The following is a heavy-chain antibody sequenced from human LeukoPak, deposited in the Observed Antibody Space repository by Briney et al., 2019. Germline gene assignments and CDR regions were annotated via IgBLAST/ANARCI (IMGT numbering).Heavy chain of an antibody. CDR2: VIGRGGDT. CDR1: GFNLSNYA. J-gene: IGHJ5*02. D-gene: IGHD4-17*01. Sequence: SGGPLRLSCAASGFNLSNYAMNWVRQAPGKGLEWVSTVIGRGGDTYYADSVQGRFTISRDNSMNTLYLQMNSLRAEDTAIYYCAKSPAMTTVTTDWFDPWGQGTLVTVSS. V-gene: IGHV3-23*01. CDR3: AKSPAMTTVTTDWFDP.